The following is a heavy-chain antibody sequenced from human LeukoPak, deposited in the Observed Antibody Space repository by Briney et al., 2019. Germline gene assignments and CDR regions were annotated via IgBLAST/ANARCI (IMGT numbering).Heavy chain of an antibody. CDR3: ARIYSGYGFFFGY. CDR2: IYPGDSDT. D-gene: IGHD5-12*01. V-gene: IGHV5-51*01. J-gene: IGHJ4*02. CDR1: GYSFTSYW. Sequence: GESLTISCKGSGYSFTSYWTAWVRQMPGKGLEWMGIIYPGDSDTRYSPSFQGQVTISADKSIKTAYLQWSSLKASDTAMYYCARIYSGYGFFFGYWGQGTLVTVSS.